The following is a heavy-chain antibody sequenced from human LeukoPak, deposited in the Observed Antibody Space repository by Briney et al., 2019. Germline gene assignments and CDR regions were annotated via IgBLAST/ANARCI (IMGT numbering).Heavy chain of an antibody. CDR3: ARERAHRSGTMVREGNFDY. CDR1: GYTFTGYY. D-gene: IGHD3-10*01. V-gene: IGHV1-2*04. J-gene: IGHJ4*02. Sequence: ASVKVSCKASGYTFTGYYMHWVRQAPGQGLEWMGWTNPNSGGTNYAQKLQGWVTMTRDTSISTAYMELSRLRSDDTAVYYCARERAHRSGTMVREGNFDYWGQGTLVTVSS. CDR2: TNPNSGGT.